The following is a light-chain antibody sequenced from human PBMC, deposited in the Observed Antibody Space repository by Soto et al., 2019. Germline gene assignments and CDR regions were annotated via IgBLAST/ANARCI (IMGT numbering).Light chain of an antibody. J-gene: IGKJ2*01. CDR3: QRSYRTYT. Sequence: DIQMTQSPSSLSASVGDRVTITCRASQSISSYLNWYQQKPWKAPKLLIDAASSLQSGVPSRFSGSGSATDFTLTISSVQAEDFATYCCQRSYRTYTFGQGTKVDIK. CDR2: AAS. CDR1: QSISSY. V-gene: IGKV1-39*01.